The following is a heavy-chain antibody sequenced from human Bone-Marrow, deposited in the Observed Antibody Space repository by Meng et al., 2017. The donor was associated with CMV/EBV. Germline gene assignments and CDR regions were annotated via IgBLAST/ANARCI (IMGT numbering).Heavy chain of an antibody. CDR3: ARDTHIVVVPAAIYYYYGMDV. D-gene: IGHD2-2*01. J-gene: IGHJ6*02. Sequence: GSLRLSCDVNVGSFSGYHWTWIRQSPGKGLEWIGEINHSGSTNYNPSLRSRVTISVDTSKNQFSLKLSSVTAADTAVYYCARDTHIVVVPAAIYYYYGMDVWGQGTTVTVSS. V-gene: IGHV4-34*01. CDR1: VGSFSGYH. CDR2: INHSGST.